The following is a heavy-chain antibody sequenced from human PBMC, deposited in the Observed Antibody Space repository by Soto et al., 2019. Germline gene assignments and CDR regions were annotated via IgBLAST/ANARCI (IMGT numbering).Heavy chain of an antibody. CDR3: ARMTTVSYSRVWFDP. V-gene: IGHV4-31*03. CDR2: IYYSGST. J-gene: IGHJ5*02. CDR1: GGSISSGGYY. D-gene: IGHD4-17*01. Sequence: QVQLQESGPGLVKPSQTLSLTCTVSGGSISSGGYYWSWIRQHPGKGLEWIGYIYYSGSTYYNPSLKRRVTRAVDTSKNHFSLKLRSVTAADTAVYYCARMTTVSYSRVWFDPWGQGTLVTVSS.